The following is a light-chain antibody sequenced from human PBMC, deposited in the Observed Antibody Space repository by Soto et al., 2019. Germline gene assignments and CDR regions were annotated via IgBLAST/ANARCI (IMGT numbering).Light chain of an antibody. CDR3: LQADSYPRT. J-gene: IGKJ1*01. Sequence: AIQMTQSPSSLSASVGDRVTITCRASQALRTELGWYQQKPGNAPKLLIYDTSILHSGVPSRFSGIGSGTDFTLTISSLQTEDFATYYCLQADSYPRTFGQGNKVEIK. CDR1: QALRTE. V-gene: IGKV1-6*01. CDR2: DTS.